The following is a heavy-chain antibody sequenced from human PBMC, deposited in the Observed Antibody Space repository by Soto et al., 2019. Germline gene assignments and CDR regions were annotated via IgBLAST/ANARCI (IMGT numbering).Heavy chain of an antibody. Sequence: QVQLVQSGAEVKKPGASVKVSCKASGYTFTGYYMHWVRQAPGQGLEWMGWINPNSGGTNYAQKFQGWVTMTRDTSISTAYMELSRLRSDDTAVYYCARDSKVGAQQRGAFHIWGQGTMVTVSS. V-gene: IGHV1-2*04. D-gene: IGHD1-26*01. J-gene: IGHJ3*02. CDR1: GYTFTGYY. CDR2: INPNSGGT. CDR3: ARDSKVGAQQRGAFHI.